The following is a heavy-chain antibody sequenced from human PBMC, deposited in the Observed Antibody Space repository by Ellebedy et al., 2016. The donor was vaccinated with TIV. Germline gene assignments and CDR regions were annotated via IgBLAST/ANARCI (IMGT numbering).Heavy chain of an antibody. CDR3: AREDLLPSSSSHHYGIDV. J-gene: IGHJ6*02. D-gene: IGHD6-6*01. Sequence: AASVKVSCKASGYTFTNYYMHWVRQAPGQGLEWMGIIEPSGCTTNYAQKFQGRVTVTRDTSTSTVYMELRSLRSEDTAVYYCAREDLLPSSSSHHYGIDVWGQGTTVTVSS. V-gene: IGHV1-46*01. CDR1: GYTFTNYY. CDR2: IEPSGCTT.